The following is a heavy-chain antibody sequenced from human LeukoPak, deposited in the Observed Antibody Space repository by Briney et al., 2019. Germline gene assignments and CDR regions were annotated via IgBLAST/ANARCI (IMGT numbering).Heavy chain of an antibody. Sequence: SETLSLTCAVYGGSFSGYYWSWIRQPAGKGLEWIGRIYTSGSTNYNPSLKSRVTISVDTSKNQFSLKLSSVTAADTAVYYCARDNVLLTLVYYYMDVWGKGTTVTVSS. V-gene: IGHV4-4*07. J-gene: IGHJ6*03. CDR2: IYTSGST. D-gene: IGHD3-10*01. CDR3: ARDNVLLTLVYYYMDV. CDR1: GGSFSGYY.